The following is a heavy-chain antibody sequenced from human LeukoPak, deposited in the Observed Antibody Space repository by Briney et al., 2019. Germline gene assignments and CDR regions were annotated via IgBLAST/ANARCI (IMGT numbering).Heavy chain of an antibody. J-gene: IGHJ4*02. CDR2: IIPIFGTA. CDR3: AIGPLSSSWYYFDY. D-gene: IGHD6-13*01. V-gene: IGHV1-69*06. CDR1: GYTFTSYA. Sequence: GASVKVSCKASGYTFTSYAMNWVRQAPGQGLEWMGGIIPIFGTANYAQKFQGRVTITADKSTSTAYMELSSLRSEDTAVYYCAIGPLSSSWYYFDYWGQGTLVTVSS.